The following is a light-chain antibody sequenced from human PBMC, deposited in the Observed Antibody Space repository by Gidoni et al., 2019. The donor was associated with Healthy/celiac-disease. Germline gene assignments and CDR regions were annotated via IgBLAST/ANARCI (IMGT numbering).Light chain of an antibody. Sequence: QSALTQPASVSGSPGQSITISCTGTSSDVGGYNHVSWYQQHPGKAPKLIIYDVSNRPSGVSNRFSCSKSCHTASLTISGLQAEDEADYYCSSYTSSSTVVFGGGTKLTVL. J-gene: IGLJ2*01. V-gene: IGLV2-14*03. CDR2: DVS. CDR1: SSDVGGYNH. CDR3: SSYTSSSTVV.